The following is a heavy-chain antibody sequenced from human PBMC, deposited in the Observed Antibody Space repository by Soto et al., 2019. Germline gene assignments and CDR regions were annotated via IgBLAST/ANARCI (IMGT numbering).Heavy chain of an antibody. CDR1: GYTFTSYG. J-gene: IGHJ5*02. V-gene: IGHV1-18*01. D-gene: IGHD4-17*01. Sequence: QVQLVQSGAEVKKPGASVKVSCKASGYTFTSYGISWVRQAPGQGLEWMGWISAYNGNTNYAQKLQGRGTRTKDTTTSTAYRELRSLRSDDTAVDYCARDVSMTTVTTYPSNWFDPGGQGTLVTGSS. CDR3: ARDVSMTTVTTYPSNWFDP. CDR2: ISAYNGNT.